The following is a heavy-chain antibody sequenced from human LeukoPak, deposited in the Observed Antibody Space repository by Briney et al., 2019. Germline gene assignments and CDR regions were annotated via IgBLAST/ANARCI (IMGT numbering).Heavy chain of an antibody. CDR2: FYPGDSDT. V-gene: IGHV5-51*01. J-gene: IGHJ4*02. Sequence: GESLKISGKGSGYSFTSYWIGWVPQIPGKGLDWMGIFYPGDSDTRYSPSFQGQVTISADKSISTAYLQWSSLKASDTAMYYCARQGKYYYDSSGYYQIDYWGQGTLVTVSS. D-gene: IGHD3-22*01. CDR3: ARQGKYYYDSSGYYQIDY. CDR1: GYSFTSYW.